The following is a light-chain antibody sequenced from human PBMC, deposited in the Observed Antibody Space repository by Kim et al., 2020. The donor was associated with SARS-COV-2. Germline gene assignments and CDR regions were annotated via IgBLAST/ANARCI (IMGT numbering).Light chain of an antibody. J-gene: IGKJ1*01. V-gene: IGKV1-16*01. CDR2: AAS. CDR1: QGVSKC. Sequence: ASVGDRITITCRASQGVSKCLAWFQQKAGKAPKLLISAASTLQSGVPSRFSGSGFGTHFTLTISSLQPEDVATYYCQQYNTYPWTFGQGTKVDIK. CDR3: QQYNTYPWT.